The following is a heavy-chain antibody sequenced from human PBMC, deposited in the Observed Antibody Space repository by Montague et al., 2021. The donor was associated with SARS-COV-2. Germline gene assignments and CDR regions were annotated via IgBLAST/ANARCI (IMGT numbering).Heavy chain of an antibody. D-gene: IGHD3-10*01. CDR2: IWYDGSNK. J-gene: IGHJ6*02. CDR3: ARVLSYYGMDV. CDR1: GFPFSSYG. V-gene: IGHV3-33*01. Sequence: SLSLSLSASGFPFSSYGMHRVRQAPGKGLEWVAVIWYDGSNKYYADSVKGRFTISRDNSKNTLYLQMNSLRAEDTAVYYRARVLSYYGMDVWGQGTTVTVSS.